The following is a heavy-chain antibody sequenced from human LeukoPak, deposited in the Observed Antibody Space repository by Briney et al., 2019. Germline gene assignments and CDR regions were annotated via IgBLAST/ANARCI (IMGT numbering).Heavy chain of an antibody. Sequence: PGGSLRLSCAASGLTFSSYSMNWVRQAPGKGLEWVSYISSSSSTIYYADSVKGRFTISRDNAKNSLYLQMNSLRAEDTAVYYCAREAQSYYYGMDVWGQGTTVTVSS. CDR2: ISSSSSTI. CDR1: GLTFSSYS. D-gene: IGHD6-19*01. CDR3: AREAQSYYYGMDV. J-gene: IGHJ6*02. V-gene: IGHV3-48*01.